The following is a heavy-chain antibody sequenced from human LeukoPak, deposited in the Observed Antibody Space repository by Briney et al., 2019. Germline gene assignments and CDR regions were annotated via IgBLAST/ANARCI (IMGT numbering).Heavy chain of an antibody. CDR2: ISGSSSYI. J-gene: IGHJ4*02. CDR1: GFTFSSYS. CDR3: ARSPGSYASSGYYYTVGGTDY. Sequence: GGSLRLSCAASGFTFSSYSMNWVRQAPGKGLEWVSSISGSSSYIYYADSVKGRFTISRDNAKNSLYLQMNSLRAEDTAVYYCARSPGSYASSGYYYTVGGTDYWGQGTLVTVSS. D-gene: IGHD3-22*01. V-gene: IGHV3-21*01.